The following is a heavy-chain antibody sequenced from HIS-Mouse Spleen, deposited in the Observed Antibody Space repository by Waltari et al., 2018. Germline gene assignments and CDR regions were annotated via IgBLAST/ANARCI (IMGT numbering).Heavy chain of an antibody. Sequence: QVQLQESGPGLVKPSQTLSLTCTVSGGSISSGDYYWSWIRQPPGKGLEWIGNIYYSGHTAYNPSLKGRVTISVDTSKNQFSLKLSSVTAADTAVYYCARGAPYCSGGSCYPKYYFDYWGQGTLVTVSS. CDR2: IYYSGHT. CDR1: GGSISSGDYY. CDR3: ARGAPYCSGGSCYPKYYFDY. J-gene: IGHJ4*02. D-gene: IGHD2-15*01. V-gene: IGHV4-30-4*01.